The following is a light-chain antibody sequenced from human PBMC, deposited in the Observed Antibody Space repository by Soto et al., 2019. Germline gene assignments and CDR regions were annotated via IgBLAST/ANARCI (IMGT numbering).Light chain of an antibody. CDR1: SSDVGRYAL. J-gene: IGLJ2*01. CDR2: EDT. V-gene: IGLV2-23*01. Sequence: QSALTQPASVSGSPGQSITISCTGSSSDVGRYALVSWYQHHPGKAPKLIICEDTNRPSGVSDRFSGSKSGNTASLTISGLHAEDEAYYFCCSYAGSNTLIFGGGTKLTVL. CDR3: CSYAGSNTLI.